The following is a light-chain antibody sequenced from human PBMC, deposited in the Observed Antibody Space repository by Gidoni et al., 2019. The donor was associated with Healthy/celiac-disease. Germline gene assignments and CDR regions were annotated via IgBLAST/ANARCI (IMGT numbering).Light chain of an antibody. CDR2: DAS. V-gene: IGKV3-11*01. CDR1: QSVSSY. J-gene: IGKJ2*01. CDR3: QQRSNWRT. Sequence: PAPLSSAPGQRATLSGRASQSVSSYLAGYQHKPGQAPRLRIYDASNRATGIPARFSGSGSGTDFTLTISSLEPEDIAVYYCQQRSNWRTFGQGTKLEIK.